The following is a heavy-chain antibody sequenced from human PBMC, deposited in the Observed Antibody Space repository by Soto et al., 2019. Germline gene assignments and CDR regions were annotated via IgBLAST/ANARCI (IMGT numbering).Heavy chain of an antibody. D-gene: IGHD2-8*02. Sequence: SETLSLTCAVYGGSFSAYYWSWIRQPPGKGLEWIGEINHSGSTNYNPSLKSRVTISVDTSKNQFSLKLSSVTAADTAVYYCARGQSSLLLDCWGQGILVTVSS. CDR3: ARGQSSLLLDC. CDR1: GGSFSAYY. V-gene: IGHV4-34*01. J-gene: IGHJ4*02. CDR2: INHSGST.